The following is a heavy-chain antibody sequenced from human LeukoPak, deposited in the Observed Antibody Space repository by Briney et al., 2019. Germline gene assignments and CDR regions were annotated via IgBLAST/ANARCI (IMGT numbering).Heavy chain of an antibody. V-gene: IGHV5-51*01. Sequence: GESLKISCEGSGYSFTSYWITWVRQMPGKGLEWMGIIYPGDSETRYSPTFQGQVTLSADKSISTAYLQWSSLRASDTAMYYCARHDQLGEQALSIIYWGQGTPVTVSS. CDR3: ARHDQLGEQALSIIY. J-gene: IGHJ4*02. CDR1: GYSFTSYW. D-gene: IGHD7-27*01. CDR2: IYPGDSET.